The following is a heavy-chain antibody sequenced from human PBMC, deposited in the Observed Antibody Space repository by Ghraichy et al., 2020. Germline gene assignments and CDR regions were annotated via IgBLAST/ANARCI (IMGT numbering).Heavy chain of an antibody. CDR1: GGSISSYY. CDR2: IYYSGST. V-gene: IGHV4-59*01. Sequence: SETLSLTCTVSGGSISSYYWSWIRQPPGKGLEWIGYIYYSGSTNYNPSLKSRVTISVDTSKNQFSLKLSSVTAADTAVYYCARCPSTQYYYYYMDVWGKGTTVTVSS. CDR3: ARCPSTQYYYYYMDV. J-gene: IGHJ6*03.